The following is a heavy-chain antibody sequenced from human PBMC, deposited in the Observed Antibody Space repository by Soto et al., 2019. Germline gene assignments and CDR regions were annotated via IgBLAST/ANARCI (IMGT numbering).Heavy chain of an antibody. D-gene: IGHD1-26*01. Sequence: ASVKVSCKASGYTFSSFGISWVRQAPGQGLEWMGWISTYNDDKNYAPKFQGRVTMATDASTNTAYMELRSLRSDDTAVYYCARDLLATHFDGFVPWGQGTLVTVSS. V-gene: IGHV1-18*01. CDR3: ARDLLATHFDGFVP. CDR2: ISTYNDDK. CDR1: GYTFSSFG. J-gene: IGHJ5*02.